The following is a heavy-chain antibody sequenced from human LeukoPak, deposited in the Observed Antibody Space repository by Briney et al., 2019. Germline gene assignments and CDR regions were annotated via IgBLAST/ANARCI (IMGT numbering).Heavy chain of an antibody. CDR3: VKDTGYSSSWERYFDY. V-gene: IGHV3-64D*06. J-gene: IGHJ4*02. CDR2: ISSNGGST. CDR1: GFTFSSYA. D-gene: IGHD6-13*01. Sequence: PGRSLRLSCAVSGFTFSSYAMHWVRQAPGKGLEYVSAISSNGGSTYYADSVKGRFTISRDNSKNTLYLQMSSLRAEDTAVYYCVKDTGYSSSWERYFDYWGQGTLVTVSS.